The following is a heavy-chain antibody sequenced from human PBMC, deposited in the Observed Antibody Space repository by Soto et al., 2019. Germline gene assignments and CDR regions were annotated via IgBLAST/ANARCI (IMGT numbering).Heavy chain of an antibody. V-gene: IGHV3-23*01. CDR3: AKEPLPPSSGSICILDY. D-gene: IGHD3-10*01. CDR2: ISGSGGST. CDR1: GFTFSSYA. Sequence: TGGSLRLSCAASGFTFSSYAMSWVRQAPGKGLEWVSAISGSGGSTYYADSVKGRFTISRDNSKNTLYLQMNSLRAEDTAVYYCAKEPLPPSSGSICILDYWGQGSLVTVSS. J-gene: IGHJ4*02.